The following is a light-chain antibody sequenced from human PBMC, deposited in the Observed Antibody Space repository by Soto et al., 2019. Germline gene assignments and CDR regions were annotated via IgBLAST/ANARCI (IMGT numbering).Light chain of an antibody. CDR3: QQYSSRST. Sequence: AIQLTQSPSSLSASVGDRVTITCRASQGISSALAWYQQKPGKAPKLLIYDASSLESGVPSRFSGSGSGTDFTLTISSLQPEDFATYYCQQYSSRSTFGQGTKVDIK. V-gene: IGKV1-13*02. J-gene: IGKJ1*01. CDR1: QGISSA. CDR2: DAS.